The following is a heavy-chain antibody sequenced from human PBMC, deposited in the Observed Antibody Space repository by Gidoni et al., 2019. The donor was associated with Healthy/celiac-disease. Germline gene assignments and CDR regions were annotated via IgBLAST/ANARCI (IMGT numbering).Heavy chain of an antibody. CDR3: ARGDQLVLFRQRGAEYFQH. D-gene: IGHD6-13*01. J-gene: IGHJ1*01. V-gene: IGHV1-69*04. CDR2: IIPILGIA. Sequence: QVQLVQSGAEVKTPGSSVTVSCKASGGTFSSYAISWVRQAPGQGLEWMGRIIPILGIANYAQKFQGRVTITADKSTSTAYMELSSLRSEDTAVYYCARGDQLVLFRQRGAEYFQHWGQGTLVTVSS. CDR1: GGTFSSYA.